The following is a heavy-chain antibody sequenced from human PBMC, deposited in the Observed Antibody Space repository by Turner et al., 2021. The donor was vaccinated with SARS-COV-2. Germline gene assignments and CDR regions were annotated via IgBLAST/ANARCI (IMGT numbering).Heavy chain of an antibody. CDR1: GFTFINYA. Sequence: EVQQVESGGDLVQPGGSLSPSCAVSGFTFINYAMQWVRQGPGKGLDYVSVICEDGIRTYYANSVKGRFTISRDNSKNMMYLQMASLIPEGNAVYYCARQRLNDEAVDYWGQGTLVTVSS. D-gene: IGHD1-1*01. V-gene: IGHV3-64*01. CDR3: ARQRLNDEAVDY. J-gene: IGHJ4*02. CDR2: ICEDGIRT.